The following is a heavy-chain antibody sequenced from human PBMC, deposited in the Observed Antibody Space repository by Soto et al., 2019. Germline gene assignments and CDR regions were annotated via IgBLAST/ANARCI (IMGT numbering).Heavy chain of an antibody. J-gene: IGHJ6*02. Sequence: SVKVSCKASGGTFSSYAISWVRQAPGQGLEWMGGIIPIFGTANYAQKFQGRVTITADESTSTAYMELSSLRSEDTAVYYCASPGMGHYYYYYGMDVWGQGTTVTVSS. CDR3: ASPGMGHYYYYYGMDV. D-gene: IGHD3-16*01. V-gene: IGHV1-69*13. CDR1: GGTFSSYA. CDR2: IIPIFGTA.